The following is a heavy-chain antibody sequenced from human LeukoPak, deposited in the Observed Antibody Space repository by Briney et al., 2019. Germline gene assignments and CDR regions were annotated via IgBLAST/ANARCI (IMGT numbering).Heavy chain of an antibody. CDR1: GGTFSSYA. CDR3: ARGPRGGYDWFDY. V-gene: IGHV1-69*06. D-gene: IGHD5-12*01. CDR2: IIPIFGTA. Sequence: ASVKVSCKASGGTFSSYAISWVRQAPGQGLGWMGGIIPIFGTANYAQKFQGRVTITADKSTSTAYMELSSLRSEDTAVYYCARGPRGGYDWFDYWGQGTLVTVSS. J-gene: IGHJ4*02.